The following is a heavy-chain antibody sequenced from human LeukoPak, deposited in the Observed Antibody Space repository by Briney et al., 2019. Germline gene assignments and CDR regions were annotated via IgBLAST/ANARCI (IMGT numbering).Heavy chain of an antibody. Sequence: PGGSLRLSCAASGFTFSSYSMNWVRQAPGKGLEWVSSISSSSSYIYYADSVKGRFTISRDNAKNSLYLQMNSLRAEDTAVYYCAGDLELELRFPVGGTTGMDVWGQGTTVTVSS. V-gene: IGHV3-21*01. D-gene: IGHD1-7*01. CDR3: AGDLELELRFPVGGTTGMDV. J-gene: IGHJ6*02. CDR1: GFTFSSYS. CDR2: ISSSSSYI.